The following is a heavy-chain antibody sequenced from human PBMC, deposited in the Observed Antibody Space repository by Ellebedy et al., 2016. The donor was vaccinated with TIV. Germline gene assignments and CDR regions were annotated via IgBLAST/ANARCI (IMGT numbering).Heavy chain of an antibody. D-gene: IGHD3-10*01. CDR2: INPNSGGT. Sequence: ASVKVSCXASGYTFTGYYMHWVRQAPGQGLEWMGWINPNSGGTNYAQKFQGRVTMTRDTSISTAYMELSSLRSEDTAVYYCARVRPPGITMVRGVKINWFDPWGQGTLVTVSS. J-gene: IGHJ5*02. CDR3: ARVRPPGITMVRGVKINWFDP. CDR1: GYTFTGYY. V-gene: IGHV1-2*02.